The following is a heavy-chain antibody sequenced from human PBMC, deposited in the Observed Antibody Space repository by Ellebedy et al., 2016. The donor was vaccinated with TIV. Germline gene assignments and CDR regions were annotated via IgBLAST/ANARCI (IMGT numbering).Heavy chain of an antibody. J-gene: IGHJ4*02. CDR1: GFTISNNY. D-gene: IGHD4-17*01. Sequence: GESLKISCAASGFTISNNYMSWVRQAPGKGLEWVAILHSGGTTFYADSVKGRFTISRDSSKNTLYLQMNSLRVEDTAVYYCARAPTVTSVFDCWGQGTLVTVPS. CDR2: LHSGGTT. V-gene: IGHV3-53*01. CDR3: ARAPTVTSVFDC.